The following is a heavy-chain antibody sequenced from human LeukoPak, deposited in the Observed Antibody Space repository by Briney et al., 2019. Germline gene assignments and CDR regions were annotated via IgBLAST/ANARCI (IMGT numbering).Heavy chain of an antibody. CDR3: ARVVRDIVVVPYAGSGRVGQHQYGMDV. Sequence: PSQTLSLTCTVSGGSISSGDYYWRWIRQPPGKGLEWIGYIYYSGSTYYNPSLKSRLTISADMSKNQVSLKLSSVTAADSAVYFCARVVRDIVVVPYAGSGRVGQHQYGMDVWGQGTTVTVSS. CDR1: GGSISSGDYY. V-gene: IGHV4-30-4*01. CDR2: IYYSGST. J-gene: IGHJ6*02. D-gene: IGHD2-2*01.